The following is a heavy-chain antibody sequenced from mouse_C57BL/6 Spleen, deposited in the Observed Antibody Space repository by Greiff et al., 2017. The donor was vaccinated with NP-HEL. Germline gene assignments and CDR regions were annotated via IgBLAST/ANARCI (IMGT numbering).Heavy chain of an antibody. CDR2: ISYDGSN. Sequence: EVHLVESGPGLVKPSQSLSLTCSVTGYSITSGYYWNWIRQFPGNKLEWMGYISYDGSNNYNPSLKNRISITRDTSKNQFFLKLNSVTTEDTATYYCARDSSGPLAMDYWGQGTSVTVSS. D-gene: IGHD3-2*02. V-gene: IGHV3-6*01. J-gene: IGHJ4*01. CDR1: GYSITSGYY. CDR3: ARDSSGPLAMDY.